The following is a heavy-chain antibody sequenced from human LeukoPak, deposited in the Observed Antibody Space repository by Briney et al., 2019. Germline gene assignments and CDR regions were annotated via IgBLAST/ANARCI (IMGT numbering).Heavy chain of an antibody. CDR1: GLTVTNAW. V-gene: IGHV3-15*07. CDR3: TTGIRGD. J-gene: IGHJ4*02. D-gene: IGHD3-10*01. Sequence: GGSLKLSCSASGLTVTNAWMNWVRQAPGEGLDWVGRIASKTDGGATDYAAPVKGRFTISRDDSKNTLNLQMNSLKTEDTAVYYCTTGIRGDWGQGTLVTVSS. CDR2: IASKTDGGAT.